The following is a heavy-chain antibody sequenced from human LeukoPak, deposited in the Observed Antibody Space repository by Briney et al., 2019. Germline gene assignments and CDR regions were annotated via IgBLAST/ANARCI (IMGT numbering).Heavy chain of an antibody. V-gene: IGHV3-74*01. CDR3: ATAGGDGSRMGFDP. D-gene: IGHD4-17*01. J-gene: IGHJ5*02. CDR2: ISADGSVR. CDR1: GFTFSRYW. Sequence: GGSLRLSCADSGFTFSRYWMHWVRQTPGKGLVWVSCISADGSVRRYADSVKGRFTISRDNTKSTLYLQMHSLRAEDTAAYYCATAGGDGSRMGFDPWGQGTLVTVSS.